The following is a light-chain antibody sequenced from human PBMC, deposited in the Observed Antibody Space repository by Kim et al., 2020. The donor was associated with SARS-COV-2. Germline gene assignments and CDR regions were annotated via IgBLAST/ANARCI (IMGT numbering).Light chain of an antibody. CDR1: QEIRNN. CDR3: QQYNSLPIT. J-gene: IGKJ5*01. CDR2: DVS. Sequence: GSVGDRVTITCQASQEIRNNLNWYQKKPGRAPKFLIVDVSNLETGVPSRFSGSGSGTDFTFTITSLQPEDIATYYCQQYNSLPITFGQGTRLEIK. V-gene: IGKV1-33*01.